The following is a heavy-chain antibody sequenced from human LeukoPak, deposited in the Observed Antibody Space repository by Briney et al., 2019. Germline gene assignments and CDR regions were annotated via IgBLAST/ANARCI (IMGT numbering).Heavy chain of an antibody. J-gene: IGHJ5*02. V-gene: IGHV1-2*02. D-gene: IGHD1-1*01. CDR1: GYTFTGYY. CDR2: INPNSGGT. CDR3: AREHNSPRELDP. Sequence: ASVKVSCKASGYTFTGYYMHWVRQAPGQGLEWMGWINPNSGGTNYAQKFQGRVTMTRDTSISTAYMELSRLRSDDTAVYYCAREHNSPRELDPRGQRTPVTVSS.